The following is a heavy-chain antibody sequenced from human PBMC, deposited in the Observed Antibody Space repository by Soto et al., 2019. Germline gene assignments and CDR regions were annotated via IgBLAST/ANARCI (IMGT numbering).Heavy chain of an antibody. CDR3: AKGKKDDYGALGYYMDV. D-gene: IGHD4-17*01. Sequence: GGSLRLSCAASGFTFSSYAMSWVRQAPGKGLEWVSAISGSGGSTYYADSVKGRFTISRDNSKNTLYLQMNSLRAEDTAVYYCAKGKKDDYGALGYYMDVWGKGTTVTVSS. CDR1: GFTFSSYA. V-gene: IGHV3-23*01. J-gene: IGHJ6*03. CDR2: ISGSGGST.